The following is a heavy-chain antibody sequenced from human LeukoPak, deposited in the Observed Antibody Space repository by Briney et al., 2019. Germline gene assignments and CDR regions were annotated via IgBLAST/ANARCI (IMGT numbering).Heavy chain of an antibody. CDR2: IYSGGST. J-gene: IGHJ4*02. D-gene: IGHD6-19*01. Sequence: GGSLRLSCAASGFTVSSNYMSWVRQAPGKGLEWVSVIYSGGSTYYADSVKGRFTISRDNSKNTLYLQMNSLRAEDTAVYYCARQHSSGWGLDYWGQGTLVTVSS. CDR3: ARQHSSGWGLDY. CDR1: GFTVSSNY. V-gene: IGHV3-66*04.